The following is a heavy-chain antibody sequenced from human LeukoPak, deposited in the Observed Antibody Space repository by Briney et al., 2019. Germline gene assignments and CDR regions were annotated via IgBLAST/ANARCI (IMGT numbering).Heavy chain of an antibody. Sequence: GRSLRLSCAASGFTFSSYAMHWVRQAPGKGLEWVAVISYDGSNKYYADSVKGRFTISRDNSKNTLYLQMNSLRAEDTAVYYCAKDRVVVPTNYFDFWGQGTLVTVSS. D-gene: IGHD2-15*01. V-gene: IGHV3-30-3*01. CDR3: AKDRVVVPTNYFDF. CDR2: ISYDGSNK. J-gene: IGHJ4*02. CDR1: GFTFSSYA.